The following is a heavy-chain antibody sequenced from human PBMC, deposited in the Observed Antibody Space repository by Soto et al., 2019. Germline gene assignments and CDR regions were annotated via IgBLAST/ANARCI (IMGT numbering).Heavy chain of an antibody. D-gene: IGHD6-6*01. CDR2: INHSGST. CDR3: ARGGYFRLAARPIPNPFDY. CDR1: GGSFSGYY. J-gene: IGHJ4*02. Sequence: SETLSLTCAVYGGSFSGYYWSWIRQPPGKGLEWIGEINHSGSTNYNPSLKSRVTISVDTSKNQFSLKLSSVTAADTAVYYCARGGYFRLAARPIPNPFDYWGQGTLVTVSS. V-gene: IGHV4-34*01.